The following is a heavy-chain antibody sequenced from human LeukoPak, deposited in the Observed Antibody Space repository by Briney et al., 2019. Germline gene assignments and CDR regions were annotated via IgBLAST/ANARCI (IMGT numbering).Heavy chain of an antibody. J-gene: IGHJ5*02. D-gene: IGHD2-15*01. CDR1: GGSFSGYY. V-gene: IGHV4-34*01. CDR3: ARLLSRSRYCSGGSCRPRWFDP. CDR2: ISHSGST. Sequence: SETLSLTCAVYGGSFSGYYWSWIRQPPGKGLEWIGEISHSGSTNYNPSLKSRVTISVGTSKNQFSLKLSSVTAADTAVYYCARLLSRSRYCSGGSCRPRWFDPWGQGTLVTVSS.